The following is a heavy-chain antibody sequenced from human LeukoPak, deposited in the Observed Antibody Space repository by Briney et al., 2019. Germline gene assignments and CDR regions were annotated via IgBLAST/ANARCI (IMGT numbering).Heavy chain of an antibody. Sequence: WASVKVSCKASGYTFTGYYMHWVRQAPGQGLEWMGWINPNSGGNNYAQKFQGMITMTRDTSIRPAYMELSRLRSDDAAVYYCARVRSEYSYGSYYFDYWGQGTLVTVSS. CDR2: INPNSGGN. J-gene: IGHJ4*02. V-gene: IGHV1-2*02. CDR3: ARVRSEYSYGSYYFDY. CDR1: GYTFTGYY. D-gene: IGHD5-18*01.